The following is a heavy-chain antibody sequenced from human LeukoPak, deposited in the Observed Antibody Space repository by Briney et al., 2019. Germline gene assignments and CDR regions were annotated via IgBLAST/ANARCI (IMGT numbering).Heavy chain of an antibody. CDR2: IYYSGST. Sequence: TASETLSLTCTVSGGSISSYYWSWIRQPPGKGLEWIGYIYYSGSTNYNPSLKSRVTISVDTSKNQFSLKLSSVTAADTAVYYCARGGVPAAMMFDYWGQGTLVTVSS. V-gene: IGHV4-59*01. D-gene: IGHD2-2*01. CDR1: GGSISSYY. CDR3: ARGGVPAAMMFDY. J-gene: IGHJ4*02.